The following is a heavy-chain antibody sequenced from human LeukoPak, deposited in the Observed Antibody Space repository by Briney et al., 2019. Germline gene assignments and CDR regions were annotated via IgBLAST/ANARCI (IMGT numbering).Heavy chain of an antibody. CDR1: GFTFSXXX. CDR3: ARDRYYYDRSGYGLDV. CDR2: XXSSSTYI. Sequence: GGSLRLSCAASGFTFSXXXMNWVRQAPGXXLXXXXXXXSSSTYIYYGDSVKXRFTISRDNAKKSLYLQMNSLRAEDTAEYYCARDRYYYDRSGYGLDVWGQGTTVTVSS. D-gene: IGHD3-22*01. V-gene: IGHV3-21*01. J-gene: IGHJ6*02.